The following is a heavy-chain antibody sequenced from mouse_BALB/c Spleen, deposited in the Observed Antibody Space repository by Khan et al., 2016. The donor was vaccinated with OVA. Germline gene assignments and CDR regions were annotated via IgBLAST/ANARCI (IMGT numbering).Heavy chain of an antibody. Sequence: QIQLVQSGPELKKPGETVNISCKASGYTFTNYGMTWVKQAPGKALKWMGWINTYTGEPTYADDFKGRFAFSLETSASTAYLQINNLKNEDTATYCCARVGNDWYFDVWGAGTTVTVSS. J-gene: IGHJ1*01. CDR1: GYTFTNYG. CDR3: ARVGNDWYFDV. D-gene: IGHD2-1*01. V-gene: IGHV9-3-1*01. CDR2: INTYTGEP.